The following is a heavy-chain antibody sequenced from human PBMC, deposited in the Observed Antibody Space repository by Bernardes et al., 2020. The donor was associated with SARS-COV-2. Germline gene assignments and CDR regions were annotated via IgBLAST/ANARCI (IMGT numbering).Heavy chain of an antibody. V-gene: IGHV1-8*01. D-gene: IGHD6-13*01. CDR2: MNPNSGNT. Sequence: ASVKVSCKASGYTFTSYDINWVRQATGQGLEWMGWMNPNSGNTGYAQKFQGRVTMTRNTSISTAYMELSSLRSEDTAVYYCARDYSSTEDPTPLIYYYYGMDVWGQGTTVTVSS. J-gene: IGHJ6*02. CDR1: GYTFTSYD. CDR3: ARDYSSTEDPTPLIYYYYGMDV.